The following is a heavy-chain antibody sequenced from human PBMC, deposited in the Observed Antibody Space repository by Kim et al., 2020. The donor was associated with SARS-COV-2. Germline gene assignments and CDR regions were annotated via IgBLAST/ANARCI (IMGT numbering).Heavy chain of an antibody. J-gene: IGHJ4*02. D-gene: IGHD1-1*01. CDR3: AKAGAQPVGFSFRSKQRDYYFDY. CDR2: ISGSGGST. V-gene: IGHV3-23*01. Sequence: GGSLRLSCAASGFTFSSYAMSWVRQAPGKGLEWVSAISGSGGSTYYADSVKGRFTISRVNSKNTLYLQMNSLRAEDTAVYYCAKAGAQPVGFSFRSKQRDYYFDYWGQGTLVTVSS. CDR1: GFTFSSYA.